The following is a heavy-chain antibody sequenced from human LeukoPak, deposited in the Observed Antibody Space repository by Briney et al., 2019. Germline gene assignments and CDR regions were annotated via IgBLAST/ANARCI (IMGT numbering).Heavy chain of an antibody. CDR3: TSPPHIVGAAGGY. CDR1: GFTFSSYA. V-gene: IGHV3-30-3*01. J-gene: IGHJ4*02. Sequence: PGGSLRLSCAASGFTFSSYAMHWVRQAPGKGLEWVAVISNDGNNKYYADSVKGRFTISRDNSRNTLYLQMNSLRAEDTAIYYCTSPPHIVGAAGGYWGQGTLATVSS. D-gene: IGHD1-26*01. CDR2: ISNDGNNK.